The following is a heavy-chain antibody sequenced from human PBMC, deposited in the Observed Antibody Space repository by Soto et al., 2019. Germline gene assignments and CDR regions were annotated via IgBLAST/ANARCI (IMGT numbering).Heavy chain of an antibody. CDR2: IYWDDDK. J-gene: IGHJ4*02. Sequence: QITLNESGPTQVKPRQTLTLTCTFSGFSLTTSGVGVGWIRQSPGKAPEWLALIYWDDDKRYSPSLKSRLTITKDTSKNQVFLTMADLVPADTATYYCAHNVLRTVFGLITTTAIYFDFWGQGTPVSVSS. CDR3: AHNVLRTVFGLITTTAIYFDF. V-gene: IGHV2-5*02. D-gene: IGHD3-3*01. CDR1: GFSLTTSGVG.